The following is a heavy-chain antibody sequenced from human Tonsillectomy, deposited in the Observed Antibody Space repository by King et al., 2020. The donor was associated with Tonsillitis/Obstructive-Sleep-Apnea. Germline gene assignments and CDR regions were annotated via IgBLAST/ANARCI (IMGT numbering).Heavy chain of an antibody. D-gene: IGHD4-17*01. CDR2: IYHSGST. CDR1: GGSISSSNW. V-gene: IGHV4-4*02. CDR3: AREIARADDYGDYVTENRAFDI. Sequence: MQLQESGPGLVKPSGTLSLTCAVSGGSISSSNWWSWVRQPPGKGLEWIGEIYHSGSTNYNPSLKSRVTISVDNSKNQFSLKLSSVTAADTAVYYCAREIARADDYGDYVTENRAFDIWGQGTMVTVSS. J-gene: IGHJ3*02.